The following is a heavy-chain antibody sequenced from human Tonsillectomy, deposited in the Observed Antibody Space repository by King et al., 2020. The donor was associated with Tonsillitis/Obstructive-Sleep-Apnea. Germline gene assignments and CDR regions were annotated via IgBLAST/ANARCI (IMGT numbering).Heavy chain of an antibody. CDR3: ARDVEVVPSAALNWFDP. V-gene: IGHV1-3*01. CDR1: GYTFSSYA. J-gene: IGHJ5*02. CDR2: INAGKGNT. Sequence: QLVQSGAEVKKPGASVKFSCKASGYTFSSYAMHWVRQAPGQRLEWMGWINAGKGNTKYSQKIQGRVIITRDTSASTAYMELRSLRSEDTAVYYCARDVEVVPSAALNWFDPWGQGTLVTVSS. D-gene: IGHD2-2*01.